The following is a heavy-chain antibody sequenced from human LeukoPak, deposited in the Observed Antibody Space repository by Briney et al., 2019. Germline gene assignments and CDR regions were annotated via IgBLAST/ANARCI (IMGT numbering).Heavy chain of an antibody. Sequence: SGGSLRLSCAASGFIFSSYGMHWVRQAPGEGLEWVAFIRYDGSNKYYADSVKGRFTISRDNSKNTLYLQMNSLRAEDTAVYYCAKEVPAAISNWFDPWGQGTLVTVSS. D-gene: IGHD2-2*01. CDR1: GFIFSSYG. J-gene: IGHJ5*02. V-gene: IGHV3-30*02. CDR3: AKEVPAAISNWFDP. CDR2: IRYDGSNK.